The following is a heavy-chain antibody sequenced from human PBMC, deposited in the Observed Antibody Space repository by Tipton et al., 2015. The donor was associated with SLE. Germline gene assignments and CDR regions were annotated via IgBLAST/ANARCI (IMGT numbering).Heavy chain of an antibody. CDR3: TRGGSGYSLN. Sequence: SPRLSCAASGFTFDYWMHWVRQAPGKGLVWVSRMNSDGSNIGYADSVKGRFTISRDNAKNTLYLQMNSRRAEDTAVYYCTRGGSGYSLNWGQGTLVTVSA. CDR2: MNSDGSNI. D-gene: IGHD3-22*01. CDR1: GFTFDYW. J-gene: IGHJ4*02. V-gene: IGHV3-74*01.